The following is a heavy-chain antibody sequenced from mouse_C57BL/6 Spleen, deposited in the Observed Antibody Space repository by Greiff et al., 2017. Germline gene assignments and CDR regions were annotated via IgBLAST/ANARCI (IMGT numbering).Heavy chain of an antibody. D-gene: IGHD1-1*01. J-gene: IGHJ2*01. CDR2: ISSGSSTI. V-gene: IGHV5-17*01. CDR1: GFTFSDYG. Sequence: EVKVEESGGGLVKPGGSLKLSCAASGFTFSDYGMHWVRQAPEKGLEWVAYISSGSSTIYYADTVKGRVTISRDNAKNTLFLQMTSLRSEDTAMYYCARATTVLDYWGQGTTLTVSS. CDR3: ARATTVLDY.